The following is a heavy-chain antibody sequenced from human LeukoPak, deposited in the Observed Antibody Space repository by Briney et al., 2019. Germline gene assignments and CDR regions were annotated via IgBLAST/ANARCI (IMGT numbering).Heavy chain of an antibody. V-gene: IGHV3-30*04. D-gene: IGHD4-11*01. Sequence: GRSLRLSCAASGFTFSSYAMHWVRQAPGKGLEWVAVISYDGSNKYYADSVKGRFTISRDNSKNTLYLQMNSLRAEDTAVYYCARGSRSSNYALDYFDYWGQGTLVTVSS. CDR1: GFTFSSYA. CDR2: ISYDGSNK. CDR3: ARGSRSSNYALDYFDY. J-gene: IGHJ4*02.